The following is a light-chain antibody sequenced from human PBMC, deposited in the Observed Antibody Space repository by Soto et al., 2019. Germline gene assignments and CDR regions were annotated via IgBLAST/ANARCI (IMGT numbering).Light chain of an antibody. V-gene: IGLV2-23*02. CDR1: SSDVGSYDL. Sequence: QSALTQPASVSGSPGQSITISCTGTSSDVGSYDLVSWYQHHPGKAPKVMIYEVSKRPSGLSNRFSASKSGNTASLTISGLQAEDEADYHCSSYAGSTTYVVFGGGTKVTVL. CDR2: EVS. CDR3: SSYAGSTTYVV. J-gene: IGLJ2*01.